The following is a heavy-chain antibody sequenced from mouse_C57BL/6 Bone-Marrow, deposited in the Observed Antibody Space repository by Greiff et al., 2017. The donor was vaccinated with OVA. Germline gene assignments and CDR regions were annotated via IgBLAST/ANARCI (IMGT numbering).Heavy chain of an antibody. D-gene: IGHD2-4*01. J-gene: IGHJ3*01. V-gene: IGHV1-81*01. CDR2: IYPRSGNT. CDR1: GYTFTSYG. CDR3: ARPYYDFLAY. Sequence: VQLQQSGAELARPGASVKLSCKASGYTFTSYGISWVKQRTGQGLEWIGEIYPRSGNTYYNEKFKGKATLTADKSSSTAYMELRSLTSEDSAVYFCARPYYDFLAYWGQGTLVTVSA.